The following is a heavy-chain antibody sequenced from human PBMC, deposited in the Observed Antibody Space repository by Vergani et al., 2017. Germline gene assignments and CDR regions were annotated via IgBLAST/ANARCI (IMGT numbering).Heavy chain of an antibody. CDR2: IRYDGSNK. CDR1: GFTFSSYG. D-gene: IGHD3-10*01. CDR3: AKTYYYGSGSLSLGFDY. J-gene: IGHJ4*02. Sequence: QVQLVESGGGVVQPGGSLRLSCAASGFTFSSYGMHWVRQAPGKGLEWVAFIRYDGSNKYYADSVKGRFTISRDNSKNTLYLQMNSLRAEDTAVYYCAKTYYYGSGSLSLGFDYWGQGTLVTVSS. V-gene: IGHV3-30*02.